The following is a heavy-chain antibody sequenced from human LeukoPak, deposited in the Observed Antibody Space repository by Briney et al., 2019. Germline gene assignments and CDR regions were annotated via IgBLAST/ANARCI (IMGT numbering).Heavy chain of an antibody. CDR1: RGSTSTYY. CDR2: IYPSGNT. CDR3: TREYGFMTTVFHAFDI. V-gene: IGHV4-4*07. D-gene: IGHD4-17*01. J-gene: IGHJ3*02. Sequence: SETLSLTCTVSRGSTSTYYWSWIRQPAGKGLEWIGRIYPSGNTNFNPSLMSRVTMSIDTSKNQFSLKLSSVTAADTAIYYCTREYGFMTTVFHAFDIWGQETMVTVSS.